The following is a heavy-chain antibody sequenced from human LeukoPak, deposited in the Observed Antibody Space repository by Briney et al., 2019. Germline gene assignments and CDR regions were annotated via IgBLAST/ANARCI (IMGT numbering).Heavy chain of an antibody. D-gene: IGHD6-6*01. CDR3: ARSAPPYSSSSVYYYMDV. CDR2: IIPIFGTA. J-gene: IGHJ6*03. Sequence: ASVKVSCKASGYTFTSYYMHWVRQAPGQGLEWMGGIIPIFGTANYAQKFQGRVTITADESTSTAYMELSSLRSEDTAVYYCARSAPPYSSSSVYYYMDVWGKGTTVTVSS. CDR1: GYTFTSYY. V-gene: IGHV1-69*13.